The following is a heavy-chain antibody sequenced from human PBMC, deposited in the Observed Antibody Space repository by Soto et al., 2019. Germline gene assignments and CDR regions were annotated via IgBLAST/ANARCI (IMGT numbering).Heavy chain of an antibody. V-gene: IGHV3-23*01. CDR2: ISGSGGST. D-gene: IGHD4-17*01. CDR3: AKDAHGDYYYYYYYMDV. J-gene: IGHJ6*03. CDR1: GLTFSSYA. Sequence: EVQLLESGGGLVQPGASLRLSCAASGLTFSSYAMSWVRQAPGKGLEWVSAISGSGGSTYYADSVKGRFTISRDNSKNTLYLQMNSLRTEDTAVYYCAKDAHGDYYYYYYYMDVWGKGTTVTVSS.